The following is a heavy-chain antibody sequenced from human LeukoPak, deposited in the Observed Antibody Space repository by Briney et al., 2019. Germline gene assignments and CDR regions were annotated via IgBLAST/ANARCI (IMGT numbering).Heavy chain of an antibody. V-gene: IGHV4-34*01. CDR2: INHSGST. J-gene: IGHJ6*02. CDR3: ARAGESRKTMVRGVYYDYYGMDV. D-gene: IGHD3-10*01. Sequence: PSETLSLTCAVYGGSFSGYYWSWIRQPPGKGLEWIGEINHSGSTKYNPSLKSRVSMSVDTSKNQFSLKLSSVTAADTAVYYCARAGESRKTMVRGVYYDYYGMDVWGQGTTVTVSS. CDR1: GGSFSGYY.